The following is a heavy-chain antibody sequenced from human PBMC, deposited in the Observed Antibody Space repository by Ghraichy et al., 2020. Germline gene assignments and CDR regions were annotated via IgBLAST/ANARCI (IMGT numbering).Heavy chain of an antibody. J-gene: IGHJ2*01. CDR2: ISGTSSYI. CDR3: ARGAASSSWFDWYFDV. D-gene: IGHD6-13*01. V-gene: IGHV3-21*01. Sequence: GESLNISCAASDFDFSTFPMAWVRQAPGKGLEWISYISGTSSYIYYADSVKGRFTISRDNAKNSVFLHMNTLRGDDTARYFCARGAASSSWFDWYFDVWGRGTVVTVSP. CDR1: DFDFSTFP.